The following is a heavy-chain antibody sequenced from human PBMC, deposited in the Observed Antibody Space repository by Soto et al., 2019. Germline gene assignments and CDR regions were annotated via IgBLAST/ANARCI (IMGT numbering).Heavy chain of an antibody. V-gene: IGHV4-34*01. D-gene: IGHD6-13*01. J-gene: IGHJ4*02. CDR2: INHSGST. CDR1: GGSFSGYY. CDR3: ARGGIAAAGTPFDY. Sequence: SETLSLTCAVYGGSFSGYYWSWIRQPPGEGLEWIGEINHSGSTNYNPSLKSRVTISVDTSKNQFSLKLSSVTAADTAVYYCARGGIAAAGTPFDYWGQGTLVTVSS.